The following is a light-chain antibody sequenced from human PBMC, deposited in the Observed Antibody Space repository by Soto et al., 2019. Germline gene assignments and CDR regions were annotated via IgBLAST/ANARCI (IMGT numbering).Light chain of an antibody. CDR3: CSYAGSFVL. CDR1: SSDVGSYDL. Sequence: QSVLTQPASVSGSPGQSITISCTGTSSDVGSYDLVSWYQQHPGKAPKLMISEGSKRPSEVSNRFSGSKSGNTASLTISGLQAEDEADYYCCSYAGSFVLFGGGTKLNVL. J-gene: IGLJ2*01. V-gene: IGLV2-23*01. CDR2: EGS.